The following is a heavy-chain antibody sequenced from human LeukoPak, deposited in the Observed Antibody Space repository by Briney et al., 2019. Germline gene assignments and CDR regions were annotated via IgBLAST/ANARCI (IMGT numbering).Heavy chain of an antibody. CDR3: ARADYGDYRDAFDI. CDR1: GYTFTSYG. J-gene: IGHJ3*02. CDR2: ISAYNGNT. V-gene: IGHV1-18*01. Sequence: ASVKDSCKASGYTFTSYGISWVRQAPGQGLEWMGWISAYNGNTNYAQKFQGRVTMTTDTSTSTAYMELRSLRSDDTAVYYCARADYGDYRDAFDIWGQGTMVTVSS. D-gene: IGHD4-17*01.